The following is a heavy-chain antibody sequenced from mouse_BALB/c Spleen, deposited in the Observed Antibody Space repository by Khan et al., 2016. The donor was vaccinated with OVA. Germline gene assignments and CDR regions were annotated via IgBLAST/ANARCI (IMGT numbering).Heavy chain of an antibody. Sequence: EVQLQQSGPDLVKPGASVKMSCKASGYSFTGYYLNWVKQSHGQSLECIGRVNPNTGNTNYNQQFRGKAILLVDTSSSTAYMELRSLTSEDSAVYYCARGYDFCAYWGQGTLVTVSA. CDR1: GYSFTGYY. CDR2: VNPNTGNT. CDR3: ARGYDFCAY. V-gene: IGHV1-26*01. J-gene: IGHJ3*01. D-gene: IGHD2-14*01.